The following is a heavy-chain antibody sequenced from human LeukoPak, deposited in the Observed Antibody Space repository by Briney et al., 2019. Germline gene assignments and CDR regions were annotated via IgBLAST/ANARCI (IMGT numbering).Heavy chain of an antibody. CDR1: GGTFSSYA. J-gene: IGHJ5*02. Sequence: SVKVSCKASGGTFSSYAISWVRQAPGQGLEWMGGIIPIFGTANYAQKFQGRVTITADESTSTAYMELSSLRSEDTAVYYCARLRYCSSTSCSTPTGNWFDPWGQGTLVTVSS. V-gene: IGHV1-69*13. D-gene: IGHD2-2*01. CDR3: ARLRYCSSTSCSTPTGNWFDP. CDR2: IIPIFGTA.